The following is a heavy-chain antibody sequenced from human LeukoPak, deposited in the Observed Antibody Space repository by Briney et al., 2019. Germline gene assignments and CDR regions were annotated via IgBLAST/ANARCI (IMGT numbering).Heavy chain of an antibody. CDR1: GFTFSSYA. V-gene: IGHV3-23*01. CDR2: ITGSGGDS. Sequence: GGSLRLSCAASGFTFSSYAMNWARQAPGKGLEWVSTITGSGGDSYYAASVKGRFTIYRDNSKHTLYLQMNSLRAEDTAIYYCAKDPYVGGGYHFDSWGQGSLVTVSS. J-gene: IGHJ4*02. CDR3: AKDPYVGGGYHFDS. D-gene: IGHD3-22*01.